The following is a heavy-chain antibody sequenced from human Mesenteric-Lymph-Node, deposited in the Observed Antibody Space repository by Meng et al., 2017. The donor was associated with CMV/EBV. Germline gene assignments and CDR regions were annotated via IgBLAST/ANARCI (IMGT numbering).Heavy chain of an antibody. CDR2: ISVYNGDT. V-gene: IGHV1-18*01. Sequence: ASVKVSCKASGYSFNSYDISWVRQAPGQGLEWMGWISVYNGDTNYAQKVQGRVTMTTDTSTSTAYMELRSLRSEDTAVYYCARGPYYYDSSGYYYFDYWGQGTLVTVSS. J-gene: IGHJ4*02. CDR1: GYSFNSYD. CDR3: ARGPYYYDSSGYYYFDY. D-gene: IGHD3-22*01.